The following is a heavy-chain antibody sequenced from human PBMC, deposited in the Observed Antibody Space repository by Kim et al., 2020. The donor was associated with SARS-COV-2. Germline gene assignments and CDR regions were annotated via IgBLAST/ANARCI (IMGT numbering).Heavy chain of an antibody. CDR3: ARGPPYSSWNPYWFDP. CDR2: IIPIFGTA. V-gene: IGHV1-69*13. Sequence: SVKVSCKASGGTFSSYAISWVRQAPGQGLEWMGGIIPIFGTANYAQKFQGRVTITADESTSTAYMELSSLRSEDTAVYYCARGPPYSSWNPYWFDPWGQGTLVTVSS. D-gene: IGHD6-13*01. J-gene: IGHJ5*02. CDR1: GGTFSSYA.